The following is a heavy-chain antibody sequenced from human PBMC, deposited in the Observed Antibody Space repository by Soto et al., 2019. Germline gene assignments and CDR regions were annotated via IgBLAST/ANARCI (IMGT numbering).Heavy chain of an antibody. Sequence: SVKVSCKASGGTFSSYAISWVRQAPGQGLEWMGGIIPIFGTANYAQKFQGRVTITADESTSTAYMELSSLRSEDTAVYYCARGGDYYDSSGCYGYWGQRTLVTVSS. CDR3: ARGGDYYDSSGCYGY. J-gene: IGHJ4*02. CDR2: IIPIFGTA. V-gene: IGHV1-69*13. CDR1: GGTFSSYA. D-gene: IGHD3-22*01.